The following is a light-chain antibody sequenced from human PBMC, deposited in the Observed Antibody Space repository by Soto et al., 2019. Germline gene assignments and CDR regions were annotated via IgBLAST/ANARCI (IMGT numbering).Light chain of an antibody. CDR2: AAS. V-gene: IGKV1-27*01. J-gene: IGKJ4*01. CDR1: QGISNY. Sequence: DIQMTQSPSSLSASVGDRVTITCRASQGISNYIAWYQQKPVKVPKLLIYAASTLQSGVPDRFVGSRSGTEITRTISRLQPEDVPTYYCQKCGVARRTVGGGPKVEI. CDR3: QKCGVARRT.